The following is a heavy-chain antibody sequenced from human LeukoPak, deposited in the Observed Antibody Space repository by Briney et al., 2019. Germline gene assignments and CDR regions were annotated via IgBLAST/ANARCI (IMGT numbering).Heavy chain of an antibody. D-gene: IGHD6-13*01. J-gene: IGHJ4*02. V-gene: IGHV1-2*02. Sequence: GASVKVSCKASGYMFTGYYMHWVRQPPGQGLEWMGWINPNSGGTNYAQKFQGRVTMTRDTSISTAYMELSSLRSDDTAIYYCAKEGSSWNVDYWGQGTLVTVSS. CDR2: INPNSGGT. CDR1: GYMFTGYY. CDR3: AKEGSSWNVDY.